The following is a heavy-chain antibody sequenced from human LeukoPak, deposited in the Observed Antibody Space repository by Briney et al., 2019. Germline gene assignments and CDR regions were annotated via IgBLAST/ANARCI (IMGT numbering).Heavy chain of an antibody. CDR2: ISGSGGNT. CDR3: AKGKTGRFLEWLLFDH. CDR1: GFTFSSYA. J-gene: IGHJ4*02. V-gene: IGHV3-23*01. Sequence: GGSLRLSCVASGFTFSSYAMSWVRQAPGKGLEWVSTISGSGGNTYFADSVKGRFTISRYNSKNTLYLQMDSLRADDTAVYYCAKGKTGRFLEWLLFDHWGQGTLVTVSS. D-gene: IGHD3-3*01.